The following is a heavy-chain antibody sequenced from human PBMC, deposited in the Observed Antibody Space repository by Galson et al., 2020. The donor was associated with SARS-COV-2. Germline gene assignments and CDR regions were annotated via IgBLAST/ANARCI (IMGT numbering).Heavy chain of an antibody. CDR3: AREGVVIAAAGGWFDP. CDR2: INPNSGGT. V-gene: IGHV1-2*04. Sequence: ASVKVSCKASGYTFTGYYMHWVRQAPGQGLEWMGWINPNSGGTNYAQKFQGWVTMTRDTSISTAYMELSRLRSDDTAVYYCAREGVVIAAAGGWFDPWGQGTLVTVSS. D-gene: IGHD6-13*01. CDR1: GYTFTGYY. J-gene: IGHJ5*02.